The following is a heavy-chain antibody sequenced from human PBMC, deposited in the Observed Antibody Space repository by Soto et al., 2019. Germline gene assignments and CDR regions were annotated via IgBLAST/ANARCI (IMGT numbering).Heavy chain of an antibody. D-gene: IGHD1-26*01. CDR2: IIPIFGTA. J-gene: IGHJ6*02. Sequence: VKVSCKASGGTFSSYAISWVRQAPGRGLEWMGGIIPIFGTANYAQKFQGRVTITADESTSTAYMELSSLRSEDTAVYYCARGAWELPANYYYYGMDVWGQGTTVTVSS. CDR3: ARGAWELPANYYYYGMDV. V-gene: IGHV1-69*01. CDR1: GGTFSSYA.